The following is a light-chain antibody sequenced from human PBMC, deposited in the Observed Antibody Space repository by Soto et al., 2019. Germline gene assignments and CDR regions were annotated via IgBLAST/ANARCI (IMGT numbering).Light chain of an antibody. J-gene: IGKJ1*01. CDR1: LTISDNY. CDR3: QQYGSSVWT. Sequence: EIVLTHSPGTLSLSPWERATLSCRASLTISDNYLAWYQQKAGQTPRLLIYSASSRATGIPDRFSGSGSGTDFTLTVSRLEPEDFAVYYCQQYGSSVWTFGQGTKVDI. V-gene: IGKV3-20*01. CDR2: SAS.